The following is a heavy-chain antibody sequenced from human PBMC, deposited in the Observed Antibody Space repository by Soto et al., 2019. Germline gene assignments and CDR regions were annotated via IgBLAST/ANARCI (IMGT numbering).Heavy chain of an antibody. CDR2: IWYDGSNK. CDR3: ARDNDSSGYYPDAFDI. CDR1: GFTFISYG. D-gene: IGHD3-22*01. V-gene: IGHV3-33*01. Sequence: GGSLRLSCAASGFTFISYGMHWVRQAPGKGLEWVAVIWYDGSNKYYADSVKGRFTISRDNSKNTLYLQMNSLRAEDTAVYYCARDNDSSGYYPDAFDIWGQGTMVTVSS. J-gene: IGHJ3*02.